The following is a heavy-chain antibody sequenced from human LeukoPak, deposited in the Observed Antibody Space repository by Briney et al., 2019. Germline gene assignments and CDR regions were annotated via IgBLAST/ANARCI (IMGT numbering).Heavy chain of an antibody. V-gene: IGHV1-18*01. CDR3: ARDVPHSSGWSYYYYYGMDV. Sequence: ASVKVSCKASGYTFTSYGISWVRQAPGQGLEWMGWISAYNGNTNYAQKFQGRVTMTRDTSTSTVYMELSSLRSEDTAVYYCARDVPHSSGWSYYYYYGMDVWGQGTTVTVSS. CDR2: ISAYNGNT. J-gene: IGHJ6*02. D-gene: IGHD6-19*01. CDR1: GYTFTSYG.